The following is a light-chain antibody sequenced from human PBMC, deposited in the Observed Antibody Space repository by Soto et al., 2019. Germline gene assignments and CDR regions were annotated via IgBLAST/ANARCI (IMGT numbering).Light chain of an antibody. Sequence: QSPLSLPVTPGEAASISCRSSQSLLHSNGYNYLDWYVQKPGQAPRLLIYGASTRATGIPARFSGSGSGTEFTLTISSLQSEDFAVYYCQQYNNWPFTFGGGTKVDI. V-gene: IGKV3-15*01. J-gene: IGKJ4*01. CDR2: GAS. CDR3: QQYNNWPFT. CDR1: QSLLHSNGYNY.